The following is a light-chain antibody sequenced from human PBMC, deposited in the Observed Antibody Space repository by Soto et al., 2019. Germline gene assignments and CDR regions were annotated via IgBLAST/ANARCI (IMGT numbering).Light chain of an antibody. CDR1: QSVSSY. V-gene: IGKV3-11*01. CDR2: DAS. CDR3: QQRSNWLT. Sequence: EIVMTQSPATLSVSPGERATLSCRASQSVSSYLAWYQQKPGQAPGLLIYDASNRATGIPARFSGSGSGTDFTLTISSLEPEDFAVYYCQQRSNWLTFGGGTKVDIK. J-gene: IGKJ4*01.